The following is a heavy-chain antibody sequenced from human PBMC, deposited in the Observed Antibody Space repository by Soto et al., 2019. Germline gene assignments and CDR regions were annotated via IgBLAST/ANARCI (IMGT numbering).Heavy chain of an antibody. Sequence: GASVKVSCKASGYIFTNYYIHWVRQAPGQGLEWMAIINPNSGNTSCAQKFQGRVTMTRNTSISTAYMELSSLRSEDTAVYYCARLNYYYMDVWGKGTTVTVSS. CDR3: ARLNYYYMDV. J-gene: IGHJ6*03. CDR1: GYIFTNYY. CDR2: INPNSGNT. V-gene: IGHV1-8*02.